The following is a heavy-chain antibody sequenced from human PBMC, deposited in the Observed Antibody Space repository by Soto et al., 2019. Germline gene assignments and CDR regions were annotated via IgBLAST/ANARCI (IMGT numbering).Heavy chain of an antibody. D-gene: IGHD2-15*01. Sequence: QVQLVQSGPEVRKPGASVKVSCKASGYTFSNYGFSWVRQAPGQRLGWMGWISGYNENAMYAPKCQGRATVTADTSTSTAYIELRRLRSDDTALYDCARDIHGDSPDHWGQGTLVTVSS. V-gene: IGHV1-18*01. J-gene: IGHJ4*02. CDR2: ISGYNENA. CDR1: GYTFSNYG. CDR3: ARDIHGDSPDH.